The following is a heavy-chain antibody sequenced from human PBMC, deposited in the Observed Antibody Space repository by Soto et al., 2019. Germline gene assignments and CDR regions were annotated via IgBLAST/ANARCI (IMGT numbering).Heavy chain of an antibody. CDR2: IKQDGSEK. CDR3: ARDSGLSSWYGGNWFDP. D-gene: IGHD6-13*01. CDR1: GFTFSSYW. V-gene: IGHV3-7*01. Sequence: GGSLRLSCAASGFTFSSYWMSWVRQAPGKGLEWVANIKQDGSEKYYVDSVKGRFTISRDNAKNSLYLQMNSLRAEDTAVYYCARDSGLSSWYGGNWFDPWGQGTLVTVSS. J-gene: IGHJ5*02.